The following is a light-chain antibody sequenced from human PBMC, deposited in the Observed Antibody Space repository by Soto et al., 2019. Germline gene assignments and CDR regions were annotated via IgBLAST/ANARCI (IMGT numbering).Light chain of an antibody. CDR1: RRDVGTYNS. Sequence: TRPPPGSGVPGRGCPTPPTGKRRDVGTYNSVSWYQQHPGKAPKLMMYEVTKRPAGVPDRFSGSKSGNTASLTVSGLQAEDEADYYCSSYAGTHIVFGIGTKVTVL. CDR2: EVT. J-gene: IGLJ1*01. V-gene: IGLV2-8*01. CDR3: SSYAGTHIV.